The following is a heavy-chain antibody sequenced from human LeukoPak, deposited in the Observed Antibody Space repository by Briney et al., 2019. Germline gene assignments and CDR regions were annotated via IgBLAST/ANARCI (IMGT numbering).Heavy chain of an antibody. CDR2: IIPIFGTA. CDR3: AREPPPYCSSTSCYVNYYYYGMDV. V-gene: IGHV1-69*01. J-gene: IGHJ6*02. CDR1: GGTFSSYA. Sequence: GSSVKVSCKASGGTFSSYAISWVRQAPGQGLEWMGGIIPIFGTANYAQKFQGRVTITADESTSTAYMELSSLRSEDTAVYYCAREPPPYCSSTSCYVNYYYYGMDVWGQGTTVTVSS. D-gene: IGHD2-2*01.